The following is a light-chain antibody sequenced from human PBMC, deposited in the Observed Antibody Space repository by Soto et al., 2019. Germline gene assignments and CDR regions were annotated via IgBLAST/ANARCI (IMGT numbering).Light chain of an antibody. CDR1: QSISSS. CDR2: GAS. J-gene: IGKJ4*01. CDR3: QQRANWPLT. Sequence: EIVMTQSPATLSVSPGERATLSCRASQSISSSLAWYQQKPGQAPRLLIHGASTRATGIPARFSGSGSGTEFTLTLSSLQSEDFALYYCQQRANWPLTFGGGTKVDIK. V-gene: IGKV3-15*01.